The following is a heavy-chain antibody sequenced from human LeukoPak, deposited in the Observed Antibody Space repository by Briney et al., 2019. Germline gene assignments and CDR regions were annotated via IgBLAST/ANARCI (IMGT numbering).Heavy chain of an antibody. D-gene: IGHD5-18*01. CDR1: GFTFSSYW. J-gene: IGHJ4*02. CDR2: IKQDGSEN. Sequence: PGGSLRLSCAASGFTFSSYWMSWVRQAPGKGLEWVANIKQDGSENYYVDSVKGRFTISRDNAKNSLYLQMNSLRAEDTAVYYCARPRLRYSSTPSDYWGQGTLVTVSS. V-gene: IGHV3-7*01. CDR3: ARPRLRYSSTPSDY.